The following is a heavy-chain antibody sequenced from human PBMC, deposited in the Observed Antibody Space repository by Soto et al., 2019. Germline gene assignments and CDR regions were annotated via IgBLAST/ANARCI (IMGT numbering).Heavy chain of an antibody. CDR2: IKQDGSEK. D-gene: IGHD3-16*01. J-gene: IGHJ6*02. CDR1: GFTFSSYW. Sequence: EVQLVESGGGLVQPGGSLRLSCAASGFTFSSYWMSWVRQAPGKGLEWVANIKQDGSEKYYVDSVKGRFTISRDNAQNSLYLQMNSLRAEDTAVYYCARELPPDYVWSSFFRYYYGMDVWCQGTTVTVSS. CDR3: ARELPPDYVWSSFFRYYYGMDV. V-gene: IGHV3-7*01.